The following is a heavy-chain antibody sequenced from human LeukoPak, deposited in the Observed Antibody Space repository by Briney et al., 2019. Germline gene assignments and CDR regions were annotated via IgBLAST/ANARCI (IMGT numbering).Heavy chain of an antibody. CDR3: AGQPYSINWDNWFDP. CDR2: IYYSGSNDYNPSL. Sequence: PSETLSLPCTVSGVSISSYKWNWIRQPPGKGLEWIGYIYYSGSNDYNPSLNYNPSLKSRVTISVDTSRNQFSLNLISVTAADTAVYYCAGQPYSINWDNWFDPWGQGTLVTVSS. D-gene: IGHD6-13*01. J-gene: IGHJ5*02. CDR1: GVSISSYK. V-gene: IGHV4-59*01.